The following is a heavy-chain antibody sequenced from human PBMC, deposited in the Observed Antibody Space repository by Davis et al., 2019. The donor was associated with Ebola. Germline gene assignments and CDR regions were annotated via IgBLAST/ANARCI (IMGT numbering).Heavy chain of an antibody. CDR2: ISHSGST. D-gene: IGHD3-3*01. J-gene: IGHJ5*02. Sequence: MPSETLSLTCAVSGGSISSSNWWSWVRQPPGKGLEWIGEISHSGSTNYNPSLKSRVTISVDTSKNQFSLKLSSVTAADTAVYYCARLYYDFWFDPWGQGTLVTVSS. V-gene: IGHV4-4*02. CDR1: GGSISSSNW. CDR3: ARLYYDFWFDP.